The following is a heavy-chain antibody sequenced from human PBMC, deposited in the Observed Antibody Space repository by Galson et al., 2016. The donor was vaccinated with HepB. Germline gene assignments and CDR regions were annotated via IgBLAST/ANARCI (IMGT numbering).Heavy chain of an antibody. CDR1: GLSFSVNG. D-gene: IGHD2-2*01. CDR3: ANAGGYCSNGGCLDL. Sequence: SLRLSCAASGLSFSVNGMHWLRQAPGKGLEWVAVISFDGSISQHGDSVKGRFTISRNNSRNTVYLQLNNLTSQDTAVCYCANAGGYCSNGGCLDLWGQGTRVTV. V-gene: IGHV3-30*18. CDR2: ISFDGSIS. J-gene: IGHJ4*02.